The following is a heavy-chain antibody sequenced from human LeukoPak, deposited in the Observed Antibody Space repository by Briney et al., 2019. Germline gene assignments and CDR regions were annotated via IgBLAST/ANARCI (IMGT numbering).Heavy chain of an antibody. CDR3: ATTARWLHWDF. D-gene: IGHD5-24*01. J-gene: IGHJ4*02. CDR1: GGSINNYY. Sequence: PSETLSLTCTVSGGSINNYYWGWIRQPPGKGLEWIGHISYSGSTNYNPSLESRVTLSLDTSKNQFSLKLNSVTAADTAVYYCATTARWLHWDFWGQGTLVTVSS. V-gene: IGHV4-59*08. CDR2: ISYSGST.